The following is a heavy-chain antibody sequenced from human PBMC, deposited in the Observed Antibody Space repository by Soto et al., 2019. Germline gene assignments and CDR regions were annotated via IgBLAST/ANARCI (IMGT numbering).Heavy chain of an antibody. D-gene: IGHD3-9*01. J-gene: IGHJ4*02. CDR3: ASHFTRFFDWPPPLVY. CDR2: INAGNGDT. CDR1: GYSFTTFA. V-gene: IGHV1-3*01. Sequence: QVQLVQSGSEVKKPGAALKVSCETSGYSFTTFAIYWLRQAPGQRLEWMGRINAGNGDTKYSQKFHDRVTITRDTSASTTYMELRSLRSEDTAIYYCASHFTRFFDWPPPLVYWGQGTVVTVFS.